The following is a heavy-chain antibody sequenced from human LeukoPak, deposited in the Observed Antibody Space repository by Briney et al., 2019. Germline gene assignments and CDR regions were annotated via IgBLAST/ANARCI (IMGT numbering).Heavy chain of an antibody. CDR3: ARVCDIVATITFLCWFDP. CDR1: GGTFSSYA. J-gene: IGHJ5*02. D-gene: IGHD5-12*01. V-gene: IGHV1-69*13. Sequence: ASVKVSCKASGGTFSSYAISWVRQAPGQGLEWMGGIIPIFGTANYAQKFQGRVTITADESTSTAYMELSSLRSEDTAVYYCARVCDIVATITFLCWFDPWGQGTLVTVSS. CDR2: IIPIFGTA.